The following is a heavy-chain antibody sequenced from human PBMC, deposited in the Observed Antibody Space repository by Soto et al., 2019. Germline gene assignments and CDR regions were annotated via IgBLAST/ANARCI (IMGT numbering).Heavy chain of an antibody. CDR2: INTDNGKT. D-gene: IGHD2-2*01. J-gene: IGHJ5*02. V-gene: IGHV1-3*04. CDR3: ARAGNCTSTTCFSGWLDP. CDR1: GYTFTGYY. Sequence: ASVKVSCKASGYTFTGYYMNWVRQAPGQRLEWMGWINTDNGKTRDSQRFQDRVTLTRDTSANTAYMELSSLTYEDTAVYYCARAGNCTSTTCFSGWLDPWGQGTLVTVSS.